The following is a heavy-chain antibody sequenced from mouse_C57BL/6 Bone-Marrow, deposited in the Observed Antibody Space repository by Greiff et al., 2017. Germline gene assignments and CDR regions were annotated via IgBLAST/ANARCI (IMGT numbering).Heavy chain of an antibody. J-gene: IGHJ3*01. D-gene: IGHD2-2*01. V-gene: IGHV1-50*01. CDR3: ARGGDLWLRRAWFAY. CDR1: GYTFTSYW. CDR2: IDPSDSYT. Sequence: VQLQQPGAELVKPGASVKLSCKASGYTFTSYWMQWVKQRPGQGLEWIGEIDPSDSYTNYNQKFKGKATLTVDTSSSPAYMQLSSLTSEDSAVYYCARGGDLWLRRAWFAYWGQGTLVTVSA.